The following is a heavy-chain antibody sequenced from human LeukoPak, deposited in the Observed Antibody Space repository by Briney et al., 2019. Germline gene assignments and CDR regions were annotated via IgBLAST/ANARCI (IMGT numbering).Heavy chain of an antibody. CDR1: GGSVSSDSYY. Sequence: SETLSLTCTVSGGSVSSDSYYWSWIRQPPGKGLEWVGYIYYTGSTNYNPSLKSRVTISVDMSKNQFSLKLTSVTAADTAVYYCATKGPRRGYFNYWGQGTLVAVSS. V-gene: IGHV4-61*01. CDR2: IYYTGST. CDR3: ATKGPRRGYFNY. J-gene: IGHJ4*02.